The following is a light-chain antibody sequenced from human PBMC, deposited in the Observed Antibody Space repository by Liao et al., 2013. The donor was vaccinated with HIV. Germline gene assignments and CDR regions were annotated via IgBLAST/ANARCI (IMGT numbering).Light chain of an antibody. V-gene: IGLV3-1*01. Sequence: SYELTQPRSLSVSPGQTASITCSGDELGYKYASWYQQRPGQSPVLVIYQDTKRPSGTPERFSGSKSGNTATLTIRGTQAMDEAEYYCKVWDSFSTFVFGTGTKVTVL. CDR3: KVWDSFSTFV. CDR1: ELGYKY. J-gene: IGLJ1*01. CDR2: QDT.